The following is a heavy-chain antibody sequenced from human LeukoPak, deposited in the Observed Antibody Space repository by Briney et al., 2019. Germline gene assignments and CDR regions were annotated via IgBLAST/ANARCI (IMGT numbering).Heavy chain of an antibody. V-gene: IGHV1-69*13. J-gene: IGHJ4*02. Sequence: EASVKVSCKASGGTFSSYAISWVRQAPGQGLEWMGGIIPIFGTANYAQKFQGRVTITADESTSTAYMELSSLRSEDTAVYYCARDQLRMIGHFDYWGQGTLVTVSS. CDR3: ARDQLRMIGHFDY. CDR2: IIPIFGTA. D-gene: IGHD3-16*01. CDR1: GGTFSSYA.